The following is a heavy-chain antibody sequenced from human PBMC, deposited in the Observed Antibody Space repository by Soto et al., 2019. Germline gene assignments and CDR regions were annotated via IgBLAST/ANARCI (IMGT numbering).Heavy chain of an antibody. V-gene: IGHV3-53*02. Sequence: EVQLVETGGGLIQPGGSLRLSCAASGFTVSSNYMSWVRQAPGKGLEWVSVIYSGGSTYYADSVKGRFTISRDNSKNTLYLQMNSLRAEDTAVYYCARASYGSGRRTDYWGQGTLVTVSS. J-gene: IGHJ4*02. D-gene: IGHD3-10*01. CDR3: ARASYGSGRRTDY. CDR1: GFTVSSNY. CDR2: IYSGGST.